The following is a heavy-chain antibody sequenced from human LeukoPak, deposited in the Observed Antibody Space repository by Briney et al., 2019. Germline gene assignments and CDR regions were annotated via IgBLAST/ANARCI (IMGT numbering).Heavy chain of an antibody. V-gene: IGHV3-23*01. CDR1: GFGFKDAA. D-gene: IGHD3-16*02. CDR2: ISFSGANT. CDR3: VKDIRLSY. J-gene: IGHJ4*02. Sequence: GGSLRLSCAASGFGFKDAAMTWVRQAPGKALEWVSLISFSGANTYYADSVKGRFTISRDNSKSTVSLQMNSLRAEDTAMYYCVKDIRLSYWGQGTLVTVSS.